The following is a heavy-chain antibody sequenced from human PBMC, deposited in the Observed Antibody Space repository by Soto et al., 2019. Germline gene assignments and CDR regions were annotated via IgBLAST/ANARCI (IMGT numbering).Heavy chain of an antibody. D-gene: IGHD3-3*01. V-gene: IGHV4-59*08. CDR1: GVSIGSYY. Sequence: HVQLQESGPGLVKPSETLSLPCSVSGVSIGSYYWSWIRQPPGKGLDWIGYIYYTRSTNYNPSLKGQVTIAVNTSKKPFSLKLSSVTAADTGVDYCARGGWRQIEYWGQGTLVTVSS. CDR3: ARGGWRQIEY. J-gene: IGHJ4*02. CDR2: IYYTRST.